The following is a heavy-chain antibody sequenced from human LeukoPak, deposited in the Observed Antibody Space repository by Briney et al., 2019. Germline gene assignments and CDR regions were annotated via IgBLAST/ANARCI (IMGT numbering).Heavy chain of an antibody. CDR1: GYTFTSYG. D-gene: IGHD6-13*01. Sequence: ASVKVSCKASGYTFTSYGISWVRQAPGQGLEWMGWISAYNGNTNYAQKLQGRVTMTTDTSTSTAYMELRSLRSDDTAVYYCARDRLTGSSWYVPSRWVYYYMDVWGKGTTVTVSS. CDR2: ISAYNGNT. J-gene: IGHJ6*03. V-gene: IGHV1-18*01. CDR3: ARDRLTGSSWYVPSRWVYYYMDV.